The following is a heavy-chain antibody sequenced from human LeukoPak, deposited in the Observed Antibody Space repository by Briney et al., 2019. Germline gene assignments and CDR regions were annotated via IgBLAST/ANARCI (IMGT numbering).Heavy chain of an antibody. J-gene: IGHJ4*02. V-gene: IGHV5-51*01. CDR1: GYSFTTYW. CDR3: ARGPPVDY. CDR2: IYPSDSDT. Sequence: HGESLKISCRCSGYSFTTYWIGWVRQMPGKGLEWMGIIYPSDSDTTYSPSFQGQVTISADKSISTAYLQWSSLKASDTAMYYCARGPPVDYWGQGTLVTVSS.